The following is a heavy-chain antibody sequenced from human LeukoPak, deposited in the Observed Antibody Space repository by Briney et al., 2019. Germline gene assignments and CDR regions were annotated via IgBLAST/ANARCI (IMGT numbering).Heavy chain of an antibody. V-gene: IGHV4-39*07. J-gene: IGHJ4*02. D-gene: IGHD5-18*01. CDR1: GGSISSSSYY. Sequence: SETLSLTCTVSGGSISSSSYYWGWIRQPPGKGLEWIGSIYYSGSTWSSLKSRVTISIDTSKNKFSLKLSSVTAAGTAVYYCARAGYSYGYVDYWGQGTLVTVSS. CDR3: ARAGYSYGYVDY. CDR2: IYYSGST.